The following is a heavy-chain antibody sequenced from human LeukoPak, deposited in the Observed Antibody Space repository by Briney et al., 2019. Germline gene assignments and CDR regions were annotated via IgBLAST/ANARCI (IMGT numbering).Heavy chain of an antibody. Sequence: SETLPLTCTVSGGSISRNYWNWIRQPPGKGLEWIGLIYYTGSTKYNPSLKSRVTISVDMSKNQFSLKVSSVTAADTAMYYCVRGEFELLAPFDSWGQGTLVTVSS. CDR2: IYYTGST. D-gene: IGHD2-15*01. J-gene: IGHJ4*02. V-gene: IGHV4-59*08. CDR3: VRGEFELLAPFDS. CDR1: GGSISRNY.